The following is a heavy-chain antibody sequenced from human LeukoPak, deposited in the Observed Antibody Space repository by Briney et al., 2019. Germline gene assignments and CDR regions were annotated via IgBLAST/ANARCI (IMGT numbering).Heavy chain of an antibody. Sequence: ASVKVSCKASGYTFTSYGISWVRQPPGQGLEWMGWISAYNGNTNYAQKLQGRVTMTTDTSTSTAYMELRSLRSDDTAVYYCARDLGYSSSAWFDPWGQGTLVTVSS. CDR3: ARDLGYSSSAWFDP. D-gene: IGHD6-6*01. CDR2: ISAYNGNT. J-gene: IGHJ5*02. V-gene: IGHV1-18*01. CDR1: GYTFTSYG.